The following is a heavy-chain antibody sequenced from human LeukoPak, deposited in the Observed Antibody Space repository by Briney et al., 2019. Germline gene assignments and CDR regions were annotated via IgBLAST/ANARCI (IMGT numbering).Heavy chain of an antibody. J-gene: IGHJ4*02. V-gene: IGHV1-69*05. CDR2: SIPIFGRT. D-gene: IGHD6-6*01. CDR3: ARDYTSSSSSGY. CDR1: GGTFSSTV. Sequence: SVKVSCKASGGTFSSTVISWLRQAPGQGLEWMGGSIPIFGRTNYAQKFQGRVTITTDESTGTAYMELSSLRSEDTAVYYCARDYTSSSSSGYWGQGTLVTVSS.